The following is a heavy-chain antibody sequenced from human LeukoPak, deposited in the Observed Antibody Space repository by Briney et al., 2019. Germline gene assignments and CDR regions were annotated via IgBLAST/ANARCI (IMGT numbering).Heavy chain of an antibody. CDR2: IRSKGYGGTT. CDR3: ARAGVKDGYNPNWFDP. CDR1: GFTFCDYA. J-gene: IGHJ5*02. D-gene: IGHD5-24*01. Sequence: PGRSLRLSCTASGFTFCDYAMSWGRHAPGEGLGWVGFIRSKGYGGTTENAASVKSRFTISRDDSKSIAYLQMNSLKTEDTAVYYCARAGVKDGYNPNWFDPWGQGTLVTVSS. V-gene: IGHV3-49*04.